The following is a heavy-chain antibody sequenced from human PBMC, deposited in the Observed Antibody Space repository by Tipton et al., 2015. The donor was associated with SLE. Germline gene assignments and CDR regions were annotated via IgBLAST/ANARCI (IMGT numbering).Heavy chain of an antibody. CDR2: ISYDGSNK. CDR3: ARDPDSWSYFDY. J-gene: IGHJ4*02. CDR1: GFTFSSYA. Sequence: SLRLSCAASGFTFSSYAMHWVRQAPGKGLEWVAVISYDGSNKYYADSVKGRFTISRDNSKNTLYLQMNSLIAEDTAVYYCARDPDSWSYFDYWGQGTLVTVSS. D-gene: IGHD6-13*01. V-gene: IGHV3-30-3*01.